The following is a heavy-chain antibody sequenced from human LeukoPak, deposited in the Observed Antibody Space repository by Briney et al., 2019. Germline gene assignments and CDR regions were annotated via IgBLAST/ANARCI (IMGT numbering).Heavy chain of an antibody. CDR3: ARYHADSVAGFDP. V-gene: IGHV3-66*01. CDR1: GFTFSDHY. D-gene: IGHD4-17*01. CDR2: IYTGGST. J-gene: IGHJ5*02. Sequence: GGSLRLSCAASGFTFSDHYMAWVRQAPGKGLEWVSVIYTGGSTHYADSVKDRFTISRDNSKSTLYLQMNSLTVEDTAVYYCARYHADSVAGFDPWGQGTQVTVSS.